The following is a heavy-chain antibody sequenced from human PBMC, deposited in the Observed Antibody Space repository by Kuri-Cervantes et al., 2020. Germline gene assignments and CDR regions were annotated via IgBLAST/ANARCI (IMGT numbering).Heavy chain of an antibody. CDR1: GFTFDDYA. V-gene: IGHV3-72*01. CDR2: IRNKANGDTA. CDR3: ATLRRLEGGDY. D-gene: IGHD3-16*01. J-gene: IGHJ4*02. Sequence: GGSLRLSCAASGFTFDDYAMHWVRQAPGKGLEWVGRIRNKANGDTAEYAASVKGRFTISRDNSKKTLSLQMSSLTAEDTAMYYCATLRRLEGGDYWGRGTLVTVSS.